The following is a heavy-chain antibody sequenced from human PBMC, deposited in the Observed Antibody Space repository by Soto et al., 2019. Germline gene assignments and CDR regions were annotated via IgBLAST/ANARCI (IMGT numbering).Heavy chain of an antibody. CDR2: ITGSGRDT. J-gene: IGHJ6*02. CDR1: GFTFRNNV. CDR3: ARGAYSSSFYGMDV. Sequence: GGSLRLSCTASGFTFRNNVLSWVRQAPGKGLDWVSGITGSGRDTYYADSVKGRFTISRDNSKNTLYLQMNSLRAEDTAVYYCARGAYSSSFYGMDVWGQGTTVTVSS. D-gene: IGHD6-6*01. V-gene: IGHV3-23*01.